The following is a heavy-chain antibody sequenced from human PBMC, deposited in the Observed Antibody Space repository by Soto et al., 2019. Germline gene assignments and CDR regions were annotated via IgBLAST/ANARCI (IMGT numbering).Heavy chain of an antibody. J-gene: IGHJ4*02. Sequence: PGGSLRLSCAASGVTCINYGMGWVRQAPGKGLEWVSSISGSGGSSHHADPVRGRSTISRGNSKNTLFLQLNNLRAEDTAIYYCAGRGEVEVTGFVYWGQGTMVTVS. V-gene: IGHV3-23*01. CDR1: GVTCINYG. CDR3: AGRGEVEVTGFVY. CDR2: ISGSGGSS. D-gene: IGHD3-22*01.